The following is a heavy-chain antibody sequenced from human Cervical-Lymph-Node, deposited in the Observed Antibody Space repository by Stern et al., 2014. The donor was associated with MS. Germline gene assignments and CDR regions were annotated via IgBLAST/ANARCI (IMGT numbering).Heavy chain of an antibody. CDR2: VKRKTDGRTT. D-gene: IGHD2-21*02. J-gene: IGHJ4*02. CDR1: GFSFSDAW. CDR3: NAWAYCGGDCPRFDY. Sequence: EVQLVESGGDLVKPGGSLRLSCAVSGFSFSDAWMTWVRQAPGKGLEWVGRVKRKTDGRTTDYAAPVKGRCNISRDDSENTVYLQMSSLKTEDTAIYYCNAWAYCGGDCPRFDYWGQGILVTVSS. V-gene: IGHV3-15*01.